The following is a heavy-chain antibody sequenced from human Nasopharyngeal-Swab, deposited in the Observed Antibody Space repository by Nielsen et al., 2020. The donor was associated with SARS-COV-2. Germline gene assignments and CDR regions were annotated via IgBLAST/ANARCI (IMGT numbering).Heavy chain of an antibody. CDR2: IKQDGSEK. CDR3: AREEVVVAATVYYYYYMDV. D-gene: IGHD2-15*01. Sequence: GGSLRLSCAASGFTFSSYWMSWVSQAQGKGLEWVANIKQDGSEKYYVDSVKGRFTISRDNAKNSLYLQMNSLRAEDTAVYYCAREEVVVAATVYYYYYMDVWGKGTTVTVSS. CDR1: GFTFSSYW. J-gene: IGHJ6*03. V-gene: IGHV3-7*01.